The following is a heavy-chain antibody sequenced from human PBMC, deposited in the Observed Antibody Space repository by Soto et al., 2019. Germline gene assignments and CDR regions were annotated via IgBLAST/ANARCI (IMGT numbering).Heavy chain of an antibody. CDR1: GFSFSSYA. V-gene: IGHV3-30-3*01. CDR3: AREYRLAVPAPGY. Sequence: QVQLVESGGGVVQPGRSLRLSCAASGFSFSSYAMHWVRQAPGTGLEWVAVISNEGSNKYYADSLKGRFSISRDNSKNTLYLQMSTLRHEDTAVYYCAREYRLAVPAPGYWGQGTLVTVSS. D-gene: IGHD3-16*01. J-gene: IGHJ4*02. CDR2: ISNEGSNK.